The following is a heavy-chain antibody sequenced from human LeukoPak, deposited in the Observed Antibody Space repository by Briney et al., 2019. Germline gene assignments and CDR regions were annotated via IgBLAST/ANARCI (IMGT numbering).Heavy chain of an antibody. J-gene: IGHJ5*02. CDR1: GGSISSYY. CDR2: IYYSGCT. Sequence: SETLSLTCTVSGGSISSYYWSWIRQPPGKGLEWIGYIYYSGCTNYNPSLKSRVTISVDTSKNQFSLKLSSVTAADTAVYYCASTHHLVLWFGGAWFDPWGQGTLVTVSS. CDR3: ASTHHLVLWFGGAWFDP. D-gene: IGHD3-10*01. V-gene: IGHV4-59*08.